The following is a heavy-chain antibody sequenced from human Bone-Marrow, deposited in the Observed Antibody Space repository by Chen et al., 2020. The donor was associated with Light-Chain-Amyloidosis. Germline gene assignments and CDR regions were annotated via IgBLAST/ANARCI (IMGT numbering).Heavy chain of an antibody. CDR1: GFTLNSDT. J-gene: IGHJ6*02. CDR3: ARGKAVAVFDYGMDV. Sequence: EVQLVESGGGLVKPGGSLRLSCRASGFTLNSDTMKWVRQAPGKGLGWVSSMTNSGSKIYYADSVKGRFTISRDNAENSVYLQMNSLRVEDTALYYCARGKAVAVFDYGMDVWGQGTTVTVSS. V-gene: IGHV3-21*01. D-gene: IGHD6-19*01. CDR2: MTNSGSKI.